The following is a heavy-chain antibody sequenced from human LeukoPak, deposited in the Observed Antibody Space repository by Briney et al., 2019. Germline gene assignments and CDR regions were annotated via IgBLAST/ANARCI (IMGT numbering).Heavy chain of an antibody. CDR2: IYYSGST. D-gene: IGHD6-13*01. Sequence: SETLSLTCAVSGYSISSSNWWGWIRQPPGKGLEWIGYIYYSGSTNYNPSLKSRVTISVDTSKNQFSLKLSSVTAADTAVYYCARLSAAGTWDYWGQGTLVTVSS. CDR3: ARLSAAGTWDY. V-gene: IGHV4-28*01. CDR1: GYSISSSNW. J-gene: IGHJ4*02.